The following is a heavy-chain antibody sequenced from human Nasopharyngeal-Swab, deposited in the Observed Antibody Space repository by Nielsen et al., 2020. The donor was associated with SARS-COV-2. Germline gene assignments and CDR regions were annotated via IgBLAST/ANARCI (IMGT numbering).Heavy chain of an antibody. D-gene: IGHD6-19*01. CDR2: INAATGKT. CDR3: ARGTPVAGTGHLWDY. Sequence: WVRQAPGQRPEWMGWINAATGKTKYSQKFQDRVTITRDTSANTAYVELSSLKSEDTAVYYCARGTPVAGTGHLWDYWGQGTRVTVSS. J-gene: IGHJ4*02. V-gene: IGHV1-3*01.